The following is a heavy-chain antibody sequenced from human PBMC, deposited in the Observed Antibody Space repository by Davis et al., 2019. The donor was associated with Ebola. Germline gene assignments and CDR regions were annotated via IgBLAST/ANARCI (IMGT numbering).Heavy chain of an antibody. V-gene: IGHV3-21*01. CDR1: GFTFSDYG. CDR3: ARDQDNWNWYY. Sequence: GESLKISCAASGFTFSDYGMNWVRQAPGKGLEWVSSISSPSNYIYYADSVKGRFTISRDNAKNSLYLQMNNLRAADTAVYYCARDQDNWNWYYWGQGTLVTVSS. D-gene: IGHD1-20*01. J-gene: IGHJ4*02. CDR2: ISSPSNYI.